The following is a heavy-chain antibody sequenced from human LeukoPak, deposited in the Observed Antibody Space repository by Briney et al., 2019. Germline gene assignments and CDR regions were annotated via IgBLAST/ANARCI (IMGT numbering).Heavy chain of an antibody. J-gene: IGHJ4*02. CDR3: ARDQVSSSWYDYFDY. CDR2: INHSGST. Sequence: SETLSLTCAVYGGSFSGYYWSWIRQPPGKGLEWIGEINHSGSTNYNPSLKSRVTMSVDTSKNQFSLKLSSVTAADTAVYYCARDQVSSSWYDYFDYWGQGTLVTVSS. D-gene: IGHD6-13*01. V-gene: IGHV4-34*01. CDR1: GGSFSGYY.